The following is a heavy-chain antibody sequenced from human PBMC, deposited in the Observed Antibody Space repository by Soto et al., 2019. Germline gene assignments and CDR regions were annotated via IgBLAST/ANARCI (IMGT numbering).Heavy chain of an antibody. V-gene: IGHV1-18*01. CDR1: GYTFTSYG. CDR2: VSAYNGNT. Sequence: VQLVQSGAEVKKPGASVKVSCKASGYTFTSYGLSWVRQAPVQGLDWMGWVSAYNGNTNYAQKPQGRLTMTTYTTTSTAYRELRSLRSDNTAVYYCARDKSLFKTYYYDSSGYYLCGQGNLVTVS. CDR3: ARDKSLFKTYYYDSSGYYL. J-gene: IGHJ5*02. D-gene: IGHD3-22*01.